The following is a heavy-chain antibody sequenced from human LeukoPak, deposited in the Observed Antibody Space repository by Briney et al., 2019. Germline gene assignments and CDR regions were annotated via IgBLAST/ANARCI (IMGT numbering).Heavy chain of an antibody. Sequence: SETLSLTCTVSGGSISSYYWSWMREPAGKGLEWIGRIYTSGSTNYNPSLKCRVTMSVDTSKNQFSLKLSSVTAADTDVYYCARDFWSGHYYFHHWAQETLVSVSS. CDR1: GGSISSYY. J-gene: IGHJ4*02. CDR2: IYTSGST. D-gene: IGHD3-3*01. CDR3: ARDFWSGHYYFHH. V-gene: IGHV4-4*07.